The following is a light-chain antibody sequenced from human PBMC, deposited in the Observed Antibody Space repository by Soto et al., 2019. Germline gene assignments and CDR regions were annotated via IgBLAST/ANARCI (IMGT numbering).Light chain of an antibody. CDR3: SSYTTRSTLV. CDR2: GVS. V-gene: IGLV2-14*01. CDR1: NSDVGNYNY. Sequence: QSALTQPASVSGSPGQSITISCTGTNSDVGNYNYVSWYQRHPGKAPKLVIYGVSNRPSGVSDRFSGSKSGNTASLTISGLLAEDEADYYCSSYTTRSTLVFGGGTKVTVL. J-gene: IGLJ2*01.